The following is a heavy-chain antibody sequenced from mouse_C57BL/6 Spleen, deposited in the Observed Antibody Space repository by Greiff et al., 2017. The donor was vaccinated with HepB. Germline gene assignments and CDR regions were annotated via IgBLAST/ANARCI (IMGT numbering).Heavy chain of an antibody. CDR3: ARGKGITTVVAGERMDY. CDR1: GYTFTSYW. V-gene: IGHV1-69*01. Sequence: QVQLQQPGAELVMPGASVKLSCKASGYTFTSYWMHWVKQRPGQGLEWIGEIDPSDSYTNYNQKFKGKSTLTVDKSSSTAYMQLSSLTSEDSAVYYCARGKGITTVVAGERMDYWGQGTSVTVSS. D-gene: IGHD1-1*01. J-gene: IGHJ4*01. CDR2: IDPSDSYT.